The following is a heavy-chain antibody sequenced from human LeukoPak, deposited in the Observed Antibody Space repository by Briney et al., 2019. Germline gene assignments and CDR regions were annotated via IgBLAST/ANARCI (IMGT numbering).Heavy chain of an antibody. Sequence: SETLSLTCSVSGDSISYFYWSWIRQAAGKGLEWIGRTSSSGNTDYNASLKSRVTISVDTSKNQFSLKLSSATAADTAVYYCARGSVRGEFDPWGQGTLVTVSS. V-gene: IGHV4-4*07. D-gene: IGHD3-10*01. CDR3: ARGSVRGEFDP. CDR1: GDSISYFY. CDR2: TSSSGNT. J-gene: IGHJ5*02.